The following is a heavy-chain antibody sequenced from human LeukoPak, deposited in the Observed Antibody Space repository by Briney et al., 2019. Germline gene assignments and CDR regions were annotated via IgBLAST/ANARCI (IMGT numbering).Heavy chain of an antibody. CDR3: AKATATYGSGGYSS. CDR2: ISGGGGST. J-gene: IGHJ4*02. Sequence: PGGSLRLSCAASGFTFSSYAMSWVRQAPGKGLEWVSAISGGGGSTYYADSVKGRFTISRDNSKNTLYLQMNSLRAEDTAVYYCAKATATYGSGGYSSWGQGTLVTVSS. D-gene: IGHD3-10*01. V-gene: IGHV3-23*01. CDR1: GFTFSSYA.